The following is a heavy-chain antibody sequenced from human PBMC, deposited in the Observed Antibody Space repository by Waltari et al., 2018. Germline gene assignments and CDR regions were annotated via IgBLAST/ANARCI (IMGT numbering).Heavy chain of an antibody. CDR3: TRKALYYETNGPQRGGEY. V-gene: IGHV3-7*01. Sequence: EVQLVESGGGLVQPGGSLKLSCAASGFTFSAEWMAWVRQPPGKGLGWVAYKKEDGSETCCADALKGRCTISRDNVNNSWYLQMKGLRAEDTAVYHCTRKALYYETNGPQRGGEYWGQGTLVTVSS. J-gene: IGHJ4*02. CDR1: GFTFSAEW. D-gene: IGHD3-22*01. CDR2: KKEDGSET.